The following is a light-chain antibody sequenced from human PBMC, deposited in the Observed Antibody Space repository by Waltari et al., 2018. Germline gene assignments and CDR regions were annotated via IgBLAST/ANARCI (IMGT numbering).Light chain of an antibody. V-gene: IGKV3-11*01. CDR1: QSVGRS. CDR3: QQRSVWPPT. CDR2: AAS. J-gene: IGKJ2*01. Sequence: EIVLTQSPATLSLSPGEGATLSCRVSQSVGRSLAWIQQKPGQAPRLVIYAASFRATGIPVRFSGSWSGTEFTLTISSLEAEDFAIYYCQQRSVWPPTFGRGTKLEIK.